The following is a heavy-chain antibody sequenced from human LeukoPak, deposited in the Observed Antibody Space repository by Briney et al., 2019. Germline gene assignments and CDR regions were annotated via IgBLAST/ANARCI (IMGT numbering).Heavy chain of an antibody. D-gene: IGHD1-26*01. J-gene: IGHJ5*02. Sequence: ASVKVSCKASGYTFTSYGISWVRQAPGQGLEWMGWISAYSGNTNYAQKLQGRVTMTTDTSTSTAYMELRSLRSDDTAVYYCARDQWELLIDNWFDPWGQGTLVTVSS. CDR1: GYTFTSYG. CDR3: ARDQWELLIDNWFDP. CDR2: ISAYSGNT. V-gene: IGHV1-18*01.